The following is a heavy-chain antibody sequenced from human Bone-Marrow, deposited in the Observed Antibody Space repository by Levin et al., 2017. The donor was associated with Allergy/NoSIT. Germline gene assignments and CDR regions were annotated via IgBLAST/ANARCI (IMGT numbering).Heavy chain of an antibody. V-gene: IGHV4-34*01. CDR2: INHSGST. Sequence: PSETLSLTCAIYGESFGAYYWSWVRQPPGKGLECIGDINHSGSTNYNPSLESRVTMSVDTSRNQFSLRLRSVTAADTALYFCARGLSTRRLGRKYGDQCYFDYWGQGTLITVSS. J-gene: IGHJ4*02. CDR1: GESFGAYY. CDR3: ARGLSTRRLGRKYGDQCYFDY. D-gene: IGHD4-17*01.